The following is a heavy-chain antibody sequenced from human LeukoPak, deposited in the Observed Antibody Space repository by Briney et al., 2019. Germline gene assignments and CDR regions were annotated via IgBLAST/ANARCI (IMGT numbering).Heavy chain of an antibody. Sequence: GSLRLSCAASGFTFDSYEMNWVRQAPGKGLEWISYIYSSGSVTYYADSVKGRFTISRDNAKNSLYLQMNSLRAEDTAVYHCARDRVGVGVTFDYWGQGTLVTVSS. CDR2: IYSSGSVT. CDR3: ARDRVGVGVTFDY. CDR1: GFTFDSYE. V-gene: IGHV3-48*03. D-gene: IGHD1-26*01. J-gene: IGHJ4*02.